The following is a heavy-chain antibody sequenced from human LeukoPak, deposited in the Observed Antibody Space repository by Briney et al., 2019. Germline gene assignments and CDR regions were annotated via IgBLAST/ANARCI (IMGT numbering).Heavy chain of an antibody. CDR3: ARHERYCSGGSCYWGYYYYYYMDV. D-gene: IGHD2-15*01. V-gene: IGHV4-4*07. CDR1: GGSISSYY. Sequence: PSETLSLTCTVSGGSISSYYWSWIRQPAGKGLEWIGRIYTSGSTNYNPSLKSRVTMSVDTSKNQFSLKLSSVTAADTAVYYCARHERYCSGGSCYWGYYYYYYMDVWGKGTTVTISS. CDR2: IYTSGST. J-gene: IGHJ6*03.